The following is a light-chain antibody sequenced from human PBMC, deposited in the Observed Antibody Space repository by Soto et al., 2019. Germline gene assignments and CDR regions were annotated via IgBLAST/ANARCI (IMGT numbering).Light chain of an antibody. CDR1: QSISSY. Sequence: EIQMTQNKSSLSASVGDRVTITCRASQSISSYLNWYQQKPGKAPKRLIYLTYSLQTGVPSRFSGSGSGTEFSLTISSLQPEDSATYFCLQHNSYPRTFGQVT. CDR2: LTY. CDR3: LQHNSYPRT. J-gene: IGKJ1*01. V-gene: IGKV1-17*01.